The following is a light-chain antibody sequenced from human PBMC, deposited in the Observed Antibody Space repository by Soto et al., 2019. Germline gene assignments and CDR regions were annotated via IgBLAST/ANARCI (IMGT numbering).Light chain of an antibody. CDR2: AAS. V-gene: IGKV1-39*01. J-gene: IGKJ4*01. CDR3: MQALHTPLT. CDR1: QSISAY. Sequence: DIQMTQSPSSMSASVGDRVTITCRASQSISAYLNWYQQKPGKAPKLLIYAASSLQSGVPSRFSGSGSGTDFTLKISRVEAEDVGVYYCMQALHTPLTFGGGTKVDIK.